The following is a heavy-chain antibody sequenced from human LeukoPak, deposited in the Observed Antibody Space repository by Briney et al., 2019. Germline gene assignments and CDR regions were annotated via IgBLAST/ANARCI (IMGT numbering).Heavy chain of an antibody. V-gene: IGHV3-7*01. J-gene: IGHJ4*02. CDR3: ARDGPPAGLYFDN. D-gene: IGHD2-2*01. CDR2: INQGGTEK. Sequence: GGSLRLPCAASGFSFNTFWMNWVRQAPGKGLERVASINQGGTEKYYVDSVKGRFTISRDNAKNSLYLQMYSLRAEDTAVYYCARDGPPAGLYFDNWGQGTLVTVSS. CDR1: GFSFNTFW.